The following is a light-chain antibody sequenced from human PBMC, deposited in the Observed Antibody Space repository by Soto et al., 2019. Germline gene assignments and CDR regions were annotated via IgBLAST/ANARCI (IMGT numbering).Light chain of an antibody. V-gene: IGKV1-39*01. Sequence: IHMTLSPSSRYASGIDIVTVTCLASQSISSYLNWYQQKPGKAPKLLIYAASSLQSGVPSRFSGSGSGTDFTLTISSLQPEDFATYYCQQSYSTPRTFGQGTKVDIK. J-gene: IGKJ1*01. CDR3: QQSYSTPRT. CDR2: AAS. CDR1: QSISSY.